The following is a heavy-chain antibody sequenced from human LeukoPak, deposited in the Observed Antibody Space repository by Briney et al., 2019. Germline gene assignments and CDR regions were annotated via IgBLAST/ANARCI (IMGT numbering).Heavy chain of an antibody. CDR3: AKPLNYCSSTSCYHLAYYFDY. V-gene: IGHV3-23*01. J-gene: IGHJ4*02. Sequence: GGSLRLSCAASGFTFSSYAMSWVRQAPGKGLEWVSAISGSGGGTYYADSVKGRFTISRDNSKNTLYLQMNSLRAEDTAVYYCAKPLNYCSSTSCYHLAYYFDYWGQGTLVTVSS. CDR1: GFTFSSYA. CDR2: ISGSGGGT. D-gene: IGHD2-2*01.